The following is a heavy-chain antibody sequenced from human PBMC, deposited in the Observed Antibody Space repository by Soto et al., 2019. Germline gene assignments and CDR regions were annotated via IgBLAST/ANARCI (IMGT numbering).Heavy chain of an antibody. CDR3: AKGGDVVVVAATDNWFDP. Sequence: PGGFLRLSCAASGFTFSSYGRHWVRQAPGKGLEWVAVISYDGSNKYYAGSVKGRFTISRDNSKNTLYLQMNSLRAEDTAVYYCAKGGDVVVVAATDNWFDPWGQGTLVTVSS. V-gene: IGHV3-30*18. CDR1: GFTFSSYG. J-gene: IGHJ5*02. D-gene: IGHD2-15*01. CDR2: ISYDGSNK.